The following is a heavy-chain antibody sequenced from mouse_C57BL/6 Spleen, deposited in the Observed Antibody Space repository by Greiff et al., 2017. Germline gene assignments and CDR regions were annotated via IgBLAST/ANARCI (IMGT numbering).Heavy chain of an antibody. CDR1: GYTFTDYY. J-gene: IGHJ4*01. D-gene: IGHD2-3*01. CDR3: ARSDGYSYYAMDY. CDR2: IFPGSGST. V-gene: IGHV1-75*01. Sequence: QVQLQQSGPELVKPGASVKISCKASGYTFTDYYINWVKQRPGQGLEWIGWIFPGSGSTNYNEKFKGKATFTVDKSSSTAYLLLSSLTSEDSAVYFCARSDGYSYYAMDYWGQGTSVTVSS.